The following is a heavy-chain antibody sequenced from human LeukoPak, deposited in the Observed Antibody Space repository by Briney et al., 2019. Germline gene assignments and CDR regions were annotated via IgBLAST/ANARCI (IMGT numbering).Heavy chain of an antibody. CDR3: ARDGYSGSYYDGYGMDV. J-gene: IGHJ6*02. V-gene: IGHV4-30-2*01. Sequence: SQTLSLTCAVSGGSISSGGYSWSWIRQPPGKGLEWIGYIYHSGSTYYNPSLKSRVTISVDRSKNQFSLKLSSVTAADTAVYYCARDGYSGSYYDGYGMDVWGQGTTVTVSS. CDR1: GGSISSGGYS. D-gene: IGHD1-26*01. CDR2: IYHSGST.